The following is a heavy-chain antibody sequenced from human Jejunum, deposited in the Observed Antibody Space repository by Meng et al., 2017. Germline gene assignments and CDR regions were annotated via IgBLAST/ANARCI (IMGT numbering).Heavy chain of an antibody. Sequence: GESLKISCAASGLYFNNAWMSWVRQAPGKGLEWVARIKSNSYGGTTDYAASVKGRFTISRDDSKNKVYLPMNSLKTEDTAVYYCTTDWSGYYALDYWGQGTPVTVSS. CDR1: GLYFNNAW. V-gene: IGHV3-15*01. CDR3: TTDWSGYYALDY. D-gene: IGHD3-3*01. CDR2: IKSNSYGGTT. J-gene: IGHJ4*02.